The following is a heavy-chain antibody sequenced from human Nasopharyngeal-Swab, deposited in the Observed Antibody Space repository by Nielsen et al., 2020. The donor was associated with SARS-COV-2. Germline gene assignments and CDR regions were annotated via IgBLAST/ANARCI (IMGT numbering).Heavy chain of an antibody. D-gene: IGHD6-13*01. J-gene: IGHJ6*02. Sequence: WVRQAPGQRLEWLGWINVGNGNTKYSQKFQGRVTITRYTSASTAYMELSSLRSEDTAVYYCARGDYSSSWDRSYYGMDVWGQGTTVTVSS. V-gene: IGHV1-3*01. CDR2: INVGNGNT. CDR3: ARGDYSSSWDRSYYGMDV.